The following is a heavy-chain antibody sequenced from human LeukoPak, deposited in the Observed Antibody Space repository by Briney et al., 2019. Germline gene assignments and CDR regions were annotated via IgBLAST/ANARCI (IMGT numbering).Heavy chain of an antibody. D-gene: IGHD3-10*01. CDR2: IRSDGSIK. Sequence: GGSLRLSCAASGFTFCKDGMHWVRQAPGKGLEWVAFIRSDGSIKYYTDSVKGRFTISRDNSKNTLYLQMNSLRADDTAIYYCAKGRAGLVRGVCDYWGQGTLVTVSS. CDR1: GFTFCKDG. CDR3: AKGRAGLVRGVCDY. J-gene: IGHJ4*02. V-gene: IGHV3-30*02.